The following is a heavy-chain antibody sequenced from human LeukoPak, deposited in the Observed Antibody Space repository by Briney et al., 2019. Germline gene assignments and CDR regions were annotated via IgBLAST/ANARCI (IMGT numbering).Heavy chain of an antibody. Sequence: KPSETLSLTCTVSGGSISSSSYYWGWIRQPPGKGLEWIGSIYYSGSTYYNPSLKSRVTISVDTSKNQFSLKLSSVTAADTAVYYCARRVLLWFGEDLSGPTYYFDYWGQGTLVTVSS. CDR2: IYYSGST. J-gene: IGHJ4*02. V-gene: IGHV4-39*01. D-gene: IGHD3-10*01. CDR1: GGSISSSSYY. CDR3: ARRVLLWFGEDLSGPTYYFDY.